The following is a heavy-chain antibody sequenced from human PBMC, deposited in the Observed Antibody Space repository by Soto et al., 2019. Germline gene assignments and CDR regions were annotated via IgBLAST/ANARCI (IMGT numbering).Heavy chain of an antibody. CDR3: ARDPDAVVAATQIKYYYYGMDV. V-gene: IGHV1-69*13. J-gene: IGHJ6*02. CDR2: IIPIFGTA. D-gene: IGHD2-15*01. CDR1: GGTFSSYA. Sequence: SVKVSCKASGGTFSSYAISWVRQAPGQGLEWMGGIIPIFGTANYAQKFQGRVTITADESTSTAYMELSSLRSEDTAVYYCARDPDAVVAATQIKYYYYGMDVWGQGTTVTVSS.